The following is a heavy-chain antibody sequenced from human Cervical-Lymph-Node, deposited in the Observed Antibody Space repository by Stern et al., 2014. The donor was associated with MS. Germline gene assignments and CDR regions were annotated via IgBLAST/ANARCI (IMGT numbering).Heavy chain of an antibody. J-gene: IGHJ6*02. V-gene: IGHV3-15*01. D-gene: IGHD3-22*01. CDR2: IKSKTDGGTT. Sequence: VQLVESGGGLVKPGGSLRLSCAASGFTFSYAWMSWVRQAPGKGLQWVGRIKSKTDGGTTDYAAPVKGRFTISRDDSKNTLYLEMNSLKTEDTAVYYCTRLNYFDSRGYAYYYYGMDVWGQGTTVTVSS. CDR1: GFTFSYAW. CDR3: TRLNYFDSRGYAYYYYGMDV.